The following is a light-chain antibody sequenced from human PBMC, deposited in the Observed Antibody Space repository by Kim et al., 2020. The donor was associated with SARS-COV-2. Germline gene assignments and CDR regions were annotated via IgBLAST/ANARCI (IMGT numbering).Light chain of an antibody. CDR1: ENVDIW. CDR3: QQYNSVNSLT. Sequence: SVGDRVTITCRASENVDIWVAWYHQQPGKAPKLLIFMASSLDSGVPSRFSATGSETDFTLTISGLQPDDVGTYYCQQYNSVNSLTFGGGTKVDIK. J-gene: IGKJ4*01. CDR2: MAS. V-gene: IGKV1-5*03.